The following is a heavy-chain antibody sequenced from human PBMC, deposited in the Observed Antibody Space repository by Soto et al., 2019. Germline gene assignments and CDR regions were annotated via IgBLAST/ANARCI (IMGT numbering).Heavy chain of an antibody. CDR2: IYYSGST. Sequence: QVQLQESGSGLVQPSETLSLTCTVSGGSVSSGSYYWSWIRQPPGKGLEWIGYIYYSGSTNYNPSLKSRVTISVDTSKNQFSLKLSSVTAADTAVYYCARESLRYSSGWSNYWGQGTLVTVSS. J-gene: IGHJ4*02. CDR3: ARESLRYSSGWSNY. D-gene: IGHD6-19*01. CDR1: GGSVSSGSYY. V-gene: IGHV4-61*01.